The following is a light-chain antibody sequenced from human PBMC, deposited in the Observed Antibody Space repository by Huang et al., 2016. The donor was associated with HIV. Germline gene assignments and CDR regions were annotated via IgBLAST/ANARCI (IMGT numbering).Light chain of an antibody. J-gene: IGKJ2*01. CDR2: LAS. CDR1: QSLLRNNRYNY. V-gene: IGKV2-28*01. Sequence: DIVMTQSPLSLSVPPGEPASISCMSSQSLLRNNRYNYVSWYLQKPGQSPQLLIPLASHRAPGVPDRFSGSGSGTDFTLTISRVEAEDAGVYYCMQDLQTPYTFGQGTKLEIK. CDR3: MQDLQTPYT.